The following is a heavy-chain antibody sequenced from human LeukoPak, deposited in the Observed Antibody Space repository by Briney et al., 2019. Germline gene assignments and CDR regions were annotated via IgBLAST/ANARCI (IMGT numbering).Heavy chain of an antibody. CDR2: ISDSGGNT. CDR3: ARHRSSWLIDY. V-gene: IGHV3-23*01. J-gene: IGHJ4*02. Sequence: GGSLRLSCAASGFTFNSYAMSWVRQAPWERLQWVSGISDSGGNTYYADSVRGRFPISIDNSKNTLYLQMNSLRAEDTAVYYCARHRSSWLIDYWGQGTLVTVSS. CDR1: GFTFNSYA. D-gene: IGHD6-6*01.